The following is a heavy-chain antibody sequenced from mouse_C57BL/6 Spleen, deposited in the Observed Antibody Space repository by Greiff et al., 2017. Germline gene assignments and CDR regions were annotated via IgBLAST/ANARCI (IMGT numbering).Heavy chain of an antibody. J-gene: IGHJ4*01. D-gene: IGHD2-3*01. CDR3: ARDGYSDYYAMDY. Sequence: EVQGVESGGGLVKPGGSLKLSCAASGFTFSDYGMHWVRQAPEKGLEGVAYISSGSSTIYYADTVQGRFTISRDNAKNTLFLQMTSLRSEDTAMYYCARDGYSDYYAMDYWGQGTSVTVSS. CDR1: GFTFSDYG. V-gene: IGHV5-17*01. CDR2: ISSGSSTI.